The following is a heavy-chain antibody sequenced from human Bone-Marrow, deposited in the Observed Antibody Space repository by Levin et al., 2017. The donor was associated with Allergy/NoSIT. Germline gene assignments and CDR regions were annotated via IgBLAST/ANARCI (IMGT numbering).Heavy chain of an antibody. CDR1: GGSIGSSDYY. D-gene: IGHD3-9*01. CDR2: IYYLGHT. Sequence: SETLSLTCTVSGGSIGSSDYYWSWIRQTPGTGLEWIGCIYYLGHTYYDRSLKSRVAISVDTSKNQLSLKLRSVTAADTAVYYCARAGRYDYWSQGTLVTVSS. J-gene: IGHJ4*02. CDR3: ARAGRYDY. V-gene: IGHV4-30-4*01.